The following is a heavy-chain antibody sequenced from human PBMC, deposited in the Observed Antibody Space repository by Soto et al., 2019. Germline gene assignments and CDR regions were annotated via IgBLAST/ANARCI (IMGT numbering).Heavy chain of an antibody. CDR3: AKIGSNYLYYFYS. D-gene: IGHD4-4*01. V-gene: IGHV3-9*01. Sequence: LRLSCAASGFTFEDFAMNWVRQAPGKGPEWVSRISWNGGRIYYADSVKGRFTISRDNAKNALYLQMNSLRPEETALYYCAKIGSNYLYYFYSWGQGTLVTVSS. CDR1: GFTFEDFA. J-gene: IGHJ4*02. CDR2: ISWNGGRI.